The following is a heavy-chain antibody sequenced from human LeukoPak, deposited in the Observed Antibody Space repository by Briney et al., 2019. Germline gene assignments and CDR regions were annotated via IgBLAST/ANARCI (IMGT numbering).Heavy chain of an antibody. CDR1: GGSISSYY. J-gene: IGHJ4*02. V-gene: IGHV4-59*01. CDR3: ARRGRNSSGWQDYL. D-gene: IGHD6-25*01. Sequence: PSETLSLTCTVSGGSISSYYWSWIRHPPRKGLEWIANIYHTGSTNYNPSLSSRVTISIDTAKNQFSLKLTSVTAADTAVYYCARRGRNSSGWQDYLWGQGTLVTVSS. CDR2: IYHTGST.